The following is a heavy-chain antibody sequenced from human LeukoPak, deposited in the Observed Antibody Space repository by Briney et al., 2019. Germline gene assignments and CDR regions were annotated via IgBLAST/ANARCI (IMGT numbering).Heavy chain of an antibody. V-gene: IGHV3-30*02. Sequence: PGGSLRLSCAASGFTFSNYGMHWVRQAPGKGLEWVAFIRYDGSNKYYADSVKGRFTISRDNSKNTLYVQMNSLRAEDTAVYYCAHGSMYQLDYWGQGTLVTVSS. J-gene: IGHJ4*02. D-gene: IGHD2-2*01. CDR1: GFTFSNYG. CDR3: AHGSMYQLDY. CDR2: IRYDGSNK.